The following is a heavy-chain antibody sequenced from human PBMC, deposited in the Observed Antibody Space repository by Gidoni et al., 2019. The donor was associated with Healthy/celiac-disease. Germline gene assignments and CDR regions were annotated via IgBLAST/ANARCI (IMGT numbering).Heavy chain of an antibody. D-gene: IGHD3-10*01. CDR3: ARVRVLLWHHNY. CDR2: IKQDGSEI. Sequence: EVQLVESGGGLVQRGGSLRLSGAASGFTFSSYWMSWVRQAPGKGLGWVANIKQDGSEIYYVDSVKGRFTISRDNAKNSLYLQMNSLRAEDTAVYYCARVRVLLWHHNYWGQGTLVTVSS. CDR1: GFTFSSYW. V-gene: IGHV3-7*03. J-gene: IGHJ4*02.